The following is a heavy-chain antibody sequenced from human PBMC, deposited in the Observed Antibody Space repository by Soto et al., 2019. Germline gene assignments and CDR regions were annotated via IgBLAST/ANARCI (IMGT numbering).Heavy chain of an antibody. Sequence: GGSLRLSCAASGFTFSSYGMHWVRQAPGKGLEWVAVISYDGSNKYYADSVKGRFTISRDNSKNTLYLQMNSLRAEDTAVYYCAKDGEDRALIDYWGQGTLVTVSS. CDR3: AKDGEDRALIDY. CDR2: ISYDGSNK. V-gene: IGHV3-30*18. J-gene: IGHJ4*02. D-gene: IGHD2-15*01. CDR1: GFTFSSYG.